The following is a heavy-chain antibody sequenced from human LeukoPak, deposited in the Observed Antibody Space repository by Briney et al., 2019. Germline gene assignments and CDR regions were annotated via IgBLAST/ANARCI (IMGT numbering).Heavy chain of an antibody. V-gene: IGHV3-21*01. D-gene: IGHD6-13*01. CDR2: ISSSSSYI. CDR3: ARDAGPGDAFDI. CDR1: GFTFSSYS. Sequence: PGGSLRLSCAASGFTFSSYSMNWVRQAPGKGPEWVSSISSSSSYIYYADSVKGRFTISRDNAKNSLYLQMNSLRAEDTAVYYCARDAGPGDAFDIWGQGTMVTVSS. J-gene: IGHJ3*02.